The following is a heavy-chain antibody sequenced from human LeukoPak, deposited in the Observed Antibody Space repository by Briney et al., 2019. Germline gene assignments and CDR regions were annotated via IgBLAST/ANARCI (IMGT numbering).Heavy chain of an antibody. CDR1: GYTFTGYY. J-gene: IGHJ5*02. V-gene: IGHV1-2*03. CDR2: INPNSGGT. D-gene: IGHD3-22*01. Sequence: LGASVKVSCKASGYTFTGYYMHWVRQAPGQGREWMGWINPNSGGTSYAQKFQGRVTMTRDTSISTAYMELSSLRSEDTAVYYCARGGGVTMIVVAPGPYNWFDPWGQGTLVTVSS. CDR3: ARGGGVTMIVVAPGPYNWFDP.